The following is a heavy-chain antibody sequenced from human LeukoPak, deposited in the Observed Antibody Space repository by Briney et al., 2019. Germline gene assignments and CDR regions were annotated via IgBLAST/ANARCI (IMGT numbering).Heavy chain of an antibody. D-gene: IGHD6-13*01. V-gene: IGHV4-61*01. J-gene: IGHJ4*02. CDR3: ARDLELSSSSWSY. CDR1: GGSISSSSYF. CDR2: VYYTGST. Sequence: PSETLSLTCTVSGGSISSSSYFWSWIRQPPGKGLEWMGYVYYTGSTNYNPSLQSRVTISVDTSKNQFSLRLSSVTAADTAVYYCARDLELSSSSWSYWGQGTLVTVSS.